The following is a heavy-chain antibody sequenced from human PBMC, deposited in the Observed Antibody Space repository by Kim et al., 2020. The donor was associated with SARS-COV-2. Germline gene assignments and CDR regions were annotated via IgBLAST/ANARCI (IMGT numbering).Heavy chain of an antibody. CDR3: ARPGSSWSPWDS. D-gene: IGHD6-13*01. CDR1: GFTFSSYS. Sequence: GGSLRLSCAASGFTFSSYSMTWVRQAPGKGLEWVSSISSSSGYIYYADSVKGRFTISRDNAKNSLYLQMNSLRAEDTAVYYCARPGSSWSPWDSWGQGTLVIVSS. CDR2: ISSSSGYI. V-gene: IGHV3-21*01. J-gene: IGHJ4*02.